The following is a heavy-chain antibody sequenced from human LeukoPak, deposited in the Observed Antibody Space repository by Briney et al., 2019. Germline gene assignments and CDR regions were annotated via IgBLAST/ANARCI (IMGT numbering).Heavy chain of an antibody. CDR1: GGSISSYY. CDR3: ATVEYYYGSGSPRHYYYYMDV. V-gene: IGHV4-4*07. J-gene: IGHJ6*03. Sequence: SETLSLTCTVSGGSISSYYWSWIRRPAGKGLEWIGRIYTSGSTNYNPSLKSRVTMSVDTSKNQFSLKLSSVTAADTAVYYCATVEYYYGSGSPRHYYYYMDVWGKGTTVTVSS. CDR2: IYTSGST. D-gene: IGHD3-10*01.